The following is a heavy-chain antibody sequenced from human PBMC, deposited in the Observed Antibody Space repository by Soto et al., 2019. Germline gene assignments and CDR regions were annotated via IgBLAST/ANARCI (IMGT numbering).Heavy chain of an antibody. D-gene: IGHD6-13*01. CDR1: GFTFSSYA. V-gene: IGHV3-23*01. CDR3: AKDRDGAAAGPTKFYGMDV. J-gene: IGHJ6*02. CDR2: ISGSGDST. Sequence: EVQLFESGGGLGQPGGALRLSRAASGFTFSSYALSWVRQAPGKGLEWVSVISGSGDSTYYADSVRGRFTISRDNSKNTLYLQMNSLRAEDTAVYYCAKDRDGAAAGPTKFYGMDVWGQGTTVTVSS.